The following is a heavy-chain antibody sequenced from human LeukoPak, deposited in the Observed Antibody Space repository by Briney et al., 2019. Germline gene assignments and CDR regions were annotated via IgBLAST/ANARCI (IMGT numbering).Heavy chain of an antibody. V-gene: IGHV4-59*01. D-gene: IGHD3-22*01. CDR1: GGSLSSYY. J-gene: IGHJ6*03. CDR3: ARVSNYDSSGYYYALYYYMDV. Sequence: SETLSLTCTVSGGSLSSYYWSWLRQPPAKELEGIGDIYYSGSTNYNPSLKSRVTISVDTSKNQFSLKLSSVTAADTAVYYCARVSNYDSSGYYYALYYYMDVWGKGTTVTVSS. CDR2: IYYSGST.